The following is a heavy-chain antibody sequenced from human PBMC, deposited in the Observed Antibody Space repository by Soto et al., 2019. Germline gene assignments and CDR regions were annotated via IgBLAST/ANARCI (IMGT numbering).Heavy chain of an antibody. J-gene: IGHJ4*02. Sequence: GLLILSCAAAGLTFSNYWMHLVRQAPGKGLVWVSRIYSYGSGPMYADSVKGRFTISRNNAKSTLYLQMNSLRAEDTAVYYCATLNSFGSDYWGRGTPVTVYS. CDR1: GLTFSNYW. V-gene: IGHV3-74*03. CDR3: ATLNSFGSDY. D-gene: IGHD5-18*01. CDR2: IYSYGSGP.